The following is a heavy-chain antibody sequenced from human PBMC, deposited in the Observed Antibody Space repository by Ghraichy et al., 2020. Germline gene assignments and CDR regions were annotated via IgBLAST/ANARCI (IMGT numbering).Heavy chain of an antibody. CDR1: GYSIRSGYF. V-gene: IGHV4-38-2*02. J-gene: IGHJ4*02. D-gene: IGHD6-19*01. CDR3: ATLAVAGPLDY. Sequence: SLTCTVSGYSIRSGYFWGWIRQPPGKGLEWIGRIYHSGNTHYNPSLTSRVIISVDTSKNQFSLRLSSVTAADTAVYYCATLAVAGPLDYWGQGALVTVSS. CDR2: IYHSGNT.